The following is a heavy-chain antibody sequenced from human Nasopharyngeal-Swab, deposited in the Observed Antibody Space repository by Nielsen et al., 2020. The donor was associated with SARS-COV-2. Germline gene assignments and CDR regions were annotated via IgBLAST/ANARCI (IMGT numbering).Heavy chain of an antibody. CDR1: GFTFSSYS. CDR3: ARGGGMASVAVVYYYGMDV. J-gene: IGHJ6*02. CDR2: ISSSSSYI. D-gene: IGHD6-19*01. V-gene: IGHV3-21*01. Sequence: ETLSLTCAASGFTFSSYSMNWVRQAPGKGLEWVSSISSSSSYIYYADSVKGRFTISRDNAKNSLYLQMNSLRAEDTAVYYCARGGGMASVAVVYYYGMDVWGQGTTVTVSS.